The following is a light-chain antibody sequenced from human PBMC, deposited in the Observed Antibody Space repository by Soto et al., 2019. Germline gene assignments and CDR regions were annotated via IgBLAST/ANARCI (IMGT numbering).Light chain of an antibody. J-gene: IGKJ5*01. Sequence: DIQMTQSPSSLSASVGDRVTIACRASQGISTYVNLYQQKPGKAPKLLIYAASSLQSGVPSRFSGSGSGTDFTLTISSLQPEDFATYYCQQSYSTPITFGQGTRLEI. CDR3: QQSYSTPIT. CDR2: AAS. CDR1: QGISTY. V-gene: IGKV1-39*01.